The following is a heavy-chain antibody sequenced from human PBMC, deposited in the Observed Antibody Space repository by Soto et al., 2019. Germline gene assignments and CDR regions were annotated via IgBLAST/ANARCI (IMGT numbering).Heavy chain of an antibody. CDR3: ACHGSHYGFDV. D-gene: IGHD1-26*01. Sequence: GGSLRLSCAASGFTFSSYSMNWVRQAPGKGLEWVSSISSSSSYIYYADSVKGRFTISRDNAKNSLYLQMNSLRAEDTAVYYYACHGSHYGFDVWGQGTMVTVSS. CDR2: ISSSSSYI. V-gene: IGHV3-21*01. CDR1: GFTFSSYS. J-gene: IGHJ3*01.